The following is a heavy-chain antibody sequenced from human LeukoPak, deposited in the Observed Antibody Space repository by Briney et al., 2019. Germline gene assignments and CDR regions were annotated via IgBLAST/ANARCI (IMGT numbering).Heavy chain of an antibody. CDR3: ARRNTMVRGVIPQRGRFDY. V-gene: IGHV4-34*01. J-gene: IGHJ4*02. D-gene: IGHD3-10*01. CDR1: GGSFSGYY. CDR2: INHSGST. Sequence: SETLSLTCAVYGGSFSGYYWSWIRQPPGKGLEWIGEINHSGSTNYNPSLKSRVTISVDTSKNQFSLKLSSVTAADTAVYYCARRNTMVRGVIPQRGRFDYWGQGTLVTVSS.